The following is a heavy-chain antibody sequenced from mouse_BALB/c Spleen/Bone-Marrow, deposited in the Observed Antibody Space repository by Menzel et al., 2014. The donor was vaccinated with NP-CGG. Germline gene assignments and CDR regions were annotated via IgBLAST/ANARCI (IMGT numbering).Heavy chain of an antibody. V-gene: IGHV7-1*02. CDR1: GSTFSDFY. D-gene: IGHD2-14*01. Sequence: EVKVVESGGGLVQPGGSLRLSCATSGSTFSDFYMEWVRQPPGKRLEWIAARRNKANDYTTEYSASVKGRFIVSRDTSQSILYLQMNALRAEDTAIYYCARDRYDEGDWYFDVWGAGTTVTVSS. CDR2: RRNKANDYTT. CDR3: ARDRYDEGDWYFDV. J-gene: IGHJ1*01.